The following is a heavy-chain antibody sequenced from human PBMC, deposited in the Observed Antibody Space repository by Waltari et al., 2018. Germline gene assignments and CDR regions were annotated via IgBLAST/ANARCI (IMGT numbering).Heavy chain of an antibody. CDR2: ISGSGDST. J-gene: IGHJ4*02. Sequence: EVQLLESGGSLVQPGGSLRLSCDASEFTFSNYAMSWVRQAPGKGLEWISGISGSGDSTYYADSVTGRFTISRDNSKNTLYLQMNSLRAEDTAVYYCANSTLKGYYWGQGTLVTVSS. V-gene: IGHV3-23*01. CDR1: EFTFSNYA. CDR3: ANSTLKGYY.